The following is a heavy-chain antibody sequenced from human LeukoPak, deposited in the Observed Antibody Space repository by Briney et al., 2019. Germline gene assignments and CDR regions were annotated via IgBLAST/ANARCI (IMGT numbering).Heavy chain of an antibody. V-gene: IGHV1-69*05. CDR2: IIPIFGTA. Sequence: SVKVSCKASGGTFSSYAISWVRQAPGQGLEWMGGIIPIFGTANYAQKFQGRVTITTDESTSTAYMELSSLRSEDTAVYYCARATCTNGVCYPSGYYYYYMDVWGKGTTVTVSS. CDR1: GGTFSSYA. J-gene: IGHJ6*03. CDR3: ARATCTNGVCYPSGYYYYYMDV. D-gene: IGHD2-8*01.